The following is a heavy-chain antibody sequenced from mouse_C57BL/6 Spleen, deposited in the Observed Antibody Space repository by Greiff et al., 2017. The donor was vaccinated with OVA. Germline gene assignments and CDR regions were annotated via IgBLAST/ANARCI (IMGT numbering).Heavy chain of an antibody. J-gene: IGHJ3*01. V-gene: IGHV5-17*01. D-gene: IGHD1-1*01. CDR3: ARPDGSSLFAY. Sequence: EVKLMESGGGLVKPGGSLKLSCAASGFTFSDYGMHWVRQAPEKGLEWVAYISSGSSTIYYADTVKGRFTISRDNAKNTLFLQMTSLRSEDTAMYYCARPDGSSLFAYWGQGTLVTVSA. CDR2: ISSGSSTI. CDR1: GFTFSDYG.